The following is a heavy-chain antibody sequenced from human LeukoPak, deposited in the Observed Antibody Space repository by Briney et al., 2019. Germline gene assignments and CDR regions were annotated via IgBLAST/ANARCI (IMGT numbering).Heavy chain of an antibody. J-gene: IGHJ3*02. CDR3: ARADYDFWSGYPAVNAFDI. CDR1: GGSISSYY. Sequence: PSETLSLTCTVSGGSISSYYWSWIRQPPGKGLEWIGYIYYSGSTNYNPSLKSRVTISVDTSKNQFSLKLSSVTAADTAVYYCARADYDFWSGYPAVNAFDIWGQGTMVTVSS. CDR2: IYYSGST. V-gene: IGHV4-59*01. D-gene: IGHD3-3*01.